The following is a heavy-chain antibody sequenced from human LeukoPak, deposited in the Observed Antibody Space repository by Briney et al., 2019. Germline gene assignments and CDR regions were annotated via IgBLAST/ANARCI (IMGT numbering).Heavy chain of an antibody. CDR2: IYYSGST. Sequence: SETLSLTCTVSGGSISSYYWSWIRQPPGKGLEWIGYIYYSGSTNYNPSLKSRVTISVATSKNQFSLKLSSVTAADTAVYYCAREPVSYYGSGSSGKFDYWGQGTLVTVSS. CDR3: AREPVSYYGSGSSGKFDY. CDR1: GGSISSYY. D-gene: IGHD3-10*01. J-gene: IGHJ4*02. V-gene: IGHV4-59*01.